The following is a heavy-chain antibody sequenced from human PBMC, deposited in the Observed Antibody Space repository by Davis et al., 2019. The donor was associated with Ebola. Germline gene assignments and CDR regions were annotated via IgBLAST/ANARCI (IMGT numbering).Heavy chain of an antibody. CDR1: GYSFSTNT. J-gene: IGHJ4*02. D-gene: IGHD5-24*01. CDR2: INAGSART. V-gene: IGHV1-3*01. CDR3: ARGRGGYNSGGYLDY. Sequence: ASVKVSCKASGYSFSTNTLHWVRQAPGQRLEWMGWINAGSARTTFSQKFQDRVSITTDTSATTAYMDLSSLTSEDTAVYYCARGRGGYNSGGYLDYWGQGTLVTVSS.